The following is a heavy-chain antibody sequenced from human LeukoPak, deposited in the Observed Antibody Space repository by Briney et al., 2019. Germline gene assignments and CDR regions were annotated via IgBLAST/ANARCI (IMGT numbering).Heavy chain of an antibody. D-gene: IGHD3-22*01. CDR2: ISYDGSNK. Sequence: PGGSLRLSCAASGFTFSSYGMHWVRQAPGKGLEWVAVISYDGSNKYCADSVKGRFTISRDNSKNTLYLQMNSLRAEDTAVYYCAGVPTYYYDSSGYYHNDYWGQGTLVTVSS. CDR1: GFTFSSYG. J-gene: IGHJ4*02. CDR3: AGVPTYYYDSSGYYHNDY. V-gene: IGHV3-30*03.